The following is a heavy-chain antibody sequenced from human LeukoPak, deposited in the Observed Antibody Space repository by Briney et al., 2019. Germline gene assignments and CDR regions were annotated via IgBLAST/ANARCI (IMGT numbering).Heavy chain of an antibody. CDR1: GYSLTNHY. Sequence: SETLSLTCAVSGYSLTNHYWIWIRQPPGKGLEWIGEILRTGSTNYNPSFKSRVSISIDTSKNQFFLRLTSVTAADTAVYYCARGPAAAHPWGQGTLVTVSS. CDR2: ILRTGST. V-gene: IGHV4-34*12. CDR3: ARGPAAAHP. D-gene: IGHD6-13*01. J-gene: IGHJ5*02.